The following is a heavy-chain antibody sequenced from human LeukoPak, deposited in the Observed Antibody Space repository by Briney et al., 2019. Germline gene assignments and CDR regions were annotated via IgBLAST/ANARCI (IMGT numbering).Heavy chain of an antibody. V-gene: IGHV3-48*03. CDR1: GFTFSSYE. CDR2: ISSSGSTI. D-gene: IGHD2-15*01. Sequence: GGSLRLSCAASGFTFSSYEMNWVRQAPGKGLEWVSYISSSGSTIYYADSVEGRFTISRDNSKNTLYLQMNSLRAEDTAVYYCAKDRCGLPYCSGGSWGAFDIWGQGTMVTVSS. J-gene: IGHJ3*02. CDR3: AKDRCGLPYCSGGSWGAFDI.